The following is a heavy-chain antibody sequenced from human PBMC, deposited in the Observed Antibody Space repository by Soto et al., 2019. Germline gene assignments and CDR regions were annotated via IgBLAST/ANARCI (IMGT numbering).Heavy chain of an antibody. D-gene: IGHD2-2*01. CDR2: IYNNGRT. CDR3: ARARFCTSTSCYHYFDF. Sequence: SETLSLTCTVSGGSISSSSWSWIRRPPGRGLGWIGYIYNNGRTDYNPSLKSRVTISVDTSKNHFSLKLSSVTPADTAVYYCARARFCTSTSCYHYFDFWGQGTLVTVSS. V-gene: IGHV4-59*01. CDR1: GGSISSSS. J-gene: IGHJ4*02.